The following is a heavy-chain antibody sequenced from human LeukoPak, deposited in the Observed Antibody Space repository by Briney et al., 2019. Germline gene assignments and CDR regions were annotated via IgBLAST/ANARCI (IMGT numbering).Heavy chain of an antibody. Sequence: GGSLRLSCAASGFTFSSYSMNWVRQAPGKGREWVSYISSSSSTIYYADSVKGRFTISRDNAKNSLYLQMNSLRAEDTAVYYCARVIVAAAGMMDFDYWGQGTLVTVSS. CDR2: ISSSSSTI. D-gene: IGHD6-13*01. CDR3: ARVIVAAAGMMDFDY. CDR1: GFTFSSYS. V-gene: IGHV3-48*04. J-gene: IGHJ4*02.